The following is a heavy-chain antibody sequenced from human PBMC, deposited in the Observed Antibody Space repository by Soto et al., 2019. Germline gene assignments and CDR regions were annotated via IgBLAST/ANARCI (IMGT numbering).Heavy chain of an antibody. CDR2: IDESGDS. J-gene: IGHJ4*02. D-gene: IGHD1-1*01. Sequence: SETLSPTGTVPGGPIRSSSNYWAWIRQSPGTGLEWIGSIDESGDSYYNPSLKSRVTIFVDTSKNQFSLKLISVTGADSAIYYCAREGGYVDYWGQGTLVTVSS. CDR3: AREGGYVDY. CDR1: GGPIRSSSNY. V-gene: IGHV4-39*02.